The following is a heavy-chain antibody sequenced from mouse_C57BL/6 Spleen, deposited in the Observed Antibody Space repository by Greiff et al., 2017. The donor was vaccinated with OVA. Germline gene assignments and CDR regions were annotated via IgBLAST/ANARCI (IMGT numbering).Heavy chain of an antibody. Sequence: QVQLQQSGAELVRPGASVTLSCKASGYTFTDYEMHWVKQTPVHGLEWIGAIDPETGGTSYNQKFTGKAILTADKSSSTNYMELRSLTSEDSAVYYCTGEIGYSNYLFAYWGQGTLVTVSA. CDR1: GYTFTDYE. J-gene: IGHJ3*01. CDR3: TGEIGYSNYLFAY. V-gene: IGHV1-15*01. CDR2: IDPETGGT. D-gene: IGHD2-5*01.